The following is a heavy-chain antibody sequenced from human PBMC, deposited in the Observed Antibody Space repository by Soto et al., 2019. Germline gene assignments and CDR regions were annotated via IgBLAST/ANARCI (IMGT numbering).Heavy chain of an antibody. CDR1: GDSVSSNSAA. CDR3: ARFDYVWGSYRPRRPAAFDY. CDR2: TYYRSKWYN. J-gene: IGHJ4*02. V-gene: IGHV6-1*01. Sequence: SQTLSLTCAISGDSVSSNSAAWNWIRQSPSRGLEWLGRTYYRSKWYNDYAVSVKSRITINPDTSKNQFSLQLNSVTPEDTAVYYCARFDYVWGSYRPRRPAAFDYWGQGTLVTVSS. D-gene: IGHD3-16*02.